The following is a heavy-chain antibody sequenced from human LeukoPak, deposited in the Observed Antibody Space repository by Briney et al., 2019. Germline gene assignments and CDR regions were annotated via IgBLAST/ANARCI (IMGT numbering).Heavy chain of an antibody. V-gene: IGHV2-70*11. CDR3: ARIYYYDSSGYYPFDY. Sequence: SGPALVKPTQTLTLTCTFSGFSLSTSGMCVSWIRQPTGKALEWLARIDWDDDKYYSTSLKTRLTISKDTSKNQVVLTMTNMDPVDTATYYCARIYYYDSSGYYPFDYWGQGTLVTVSS. CDR2: IDWDDDK. CDR1: GFSLSTSGMC. J-gene: IGHJ4*02. D-gene: IGHD3-22*01.